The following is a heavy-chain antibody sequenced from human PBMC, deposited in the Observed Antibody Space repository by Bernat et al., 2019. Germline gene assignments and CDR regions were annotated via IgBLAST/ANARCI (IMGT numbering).Heavy chain of an antibody. V-gene: IGHV3-30*18. CDR2: ISYDGSNE. D-gene: IGHD4-17*01. CDR1: GFTFSRFA. Sequence: LSCAASGFTFSRFAMHWVRQAPGKGLEWVAVISYDGSNEYYADSVKGRFTISRDNSKNTLYLQMNSLRAVDTAVYYCAKSVGTTVSPPDYWGQGTLVTVSS. CDR3: AKSVGTTVSPPDY. J-gene: IGHJ4*02.